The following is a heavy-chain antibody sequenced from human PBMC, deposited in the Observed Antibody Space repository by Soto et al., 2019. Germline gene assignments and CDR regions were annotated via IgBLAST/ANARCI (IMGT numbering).Heavy chain of an antibody. V-gene: IGHV4-34*01. CDR2: INHSGST. D-gene: IGHD3-16*02. CDR3: ERGKLSDYARGSYRYNFAY. Sequence: SETLSLTCAVYGGSFSGYYWSWIRQPPGKGLEWIGEINHSGSTNYNPSLKSRVTISVDTSKNQFSLKLSSVTAADTAVYYCERGKLSDYARGSYRYNFAYWGQGIVVTVFS. CDR1: GGSFSGYY. J-gene: IGHJ4*02.